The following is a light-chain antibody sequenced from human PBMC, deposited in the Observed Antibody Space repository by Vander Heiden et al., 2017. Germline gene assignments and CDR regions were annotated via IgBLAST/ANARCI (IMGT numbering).Light chain of an antibody. V-gene: IGLV2-14*01. CDR1: SSDVGGYDD. CDR2: EVT. Sequence: SALTQPASVSGSPGQYITLPCPGTSSDVGGYDDVSWYQHNPGKAPKLLIYEVTDRPSGVFNRFSGSRSGSTASLTISGLQAEDEADYYCSSYTSSSTLYVFGTGTKVTVL. J-gene: IGLJ1*01. CDR3: SSYTSSSTLYV.